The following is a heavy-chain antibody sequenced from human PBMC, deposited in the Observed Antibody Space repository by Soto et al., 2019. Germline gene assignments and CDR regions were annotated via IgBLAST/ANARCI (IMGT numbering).Heavy chain of an antibody. Sequence: QVQLQESGPGLVKPSQTLSLTCTVSGGSISSGGLYWSWIRQHPGKGLEWIGYIFYSGSTYYNPSLRSRVSTSVDTSKNQFSQKLSPVTAADTAVYYCARQEGGGYDQRRFDPWGQGTQVPVSP. J-gene: IGHJ5*02. CDR2: IFYSGST. V-gene: IGHV4-31*03. CDR3: ARQEGGGYDQRRFDP. D-gene: IGHD5-12*01. CDR1: GGSISSGGLY.